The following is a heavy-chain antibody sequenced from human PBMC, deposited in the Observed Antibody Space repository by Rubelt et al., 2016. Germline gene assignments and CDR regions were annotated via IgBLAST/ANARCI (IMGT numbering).Heavy chain of an antibody. J-gene: IGHJ4*02. Sequence: QITLEESGPTLVKPTQTLTLTCTFSGFSLSTRGVGVGWIRQPPGKALEWLALIYWDDDKRYSPSLKSRLTITKDTPKNQVVLTNTNMDPVDTATYYCARAYSSGWPYYFDYWGQGTLVTVSS. D-gene: IGHD6-19*01. CDR1: GFSLSTRGVG. CDR3: ARAYSSGWPYYFDY. CDR2: IYWDDDK. V-gene: IGHV2-5*02.